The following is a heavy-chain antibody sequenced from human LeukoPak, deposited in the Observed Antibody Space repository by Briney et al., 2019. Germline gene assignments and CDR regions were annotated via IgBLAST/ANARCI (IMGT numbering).Heavy chain of an antibody. CDR3: ASEVGRGGYGY. V-gene: IGHV4-61*05. CDR1: GGSISSSYYY. Sequence: SETLSLTCTVSGGSISSSYYYWGWIRQPPGKGLEWIGYIYYSGSTNYNPSLKSRVTISVDTSKNQFSLKLSSVTAADTAVYYCASEVGRGGYGYWGQGTLVTVSS. D-gene: IGHD6-19*01. J-gene: IGHJ4*02. CDR2: IYYSGST.